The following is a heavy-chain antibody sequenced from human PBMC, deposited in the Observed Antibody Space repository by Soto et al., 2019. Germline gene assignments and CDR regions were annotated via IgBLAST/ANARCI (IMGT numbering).Heavy chain of an antibody. Sequence: QVQLVQSGAEVKKPGASVKVSCKASGYTFTSYVISWVRQAPGQGLEWMGWISDYNGNTNYAQKLQGRVTMTTDTSKSTAYLELRSLRSDDTAVYYCARDKWDGSGSYYGYWGQGTLVTVSS. CDR1: GYTFTSYV. J-gene: IGHJ4*02. V-gene: IGHV1-18*01. CDR3: ARDKWDGSGSYYGY. D-gene: IGHD3-10*01. CDR2: ISDYNGNT.